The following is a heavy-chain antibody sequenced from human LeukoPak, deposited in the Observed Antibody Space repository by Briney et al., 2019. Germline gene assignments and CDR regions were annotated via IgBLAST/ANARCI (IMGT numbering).Heavy chain of an antibody. Sequence: GESLKISCKGSGYSFTDYWIGWVRQMPGKGLEWMGIIFPGDFELKYSPSFQGQVIISVDKSIDTAYLQWSSLQASDTAMYYCERHGLEGCRGGMCYRSFHYYGMDVWGQGTTVTVSS. J-gene: IGHJ6*02. V-gene: IGHV5-51*01. CDR1: GYSFTDYW. CDR3: ERHGLEGCRGGMCYRSFHYYGMDV. D-gene: IGHD2-15*01. CDR2: IFPGDFEL.